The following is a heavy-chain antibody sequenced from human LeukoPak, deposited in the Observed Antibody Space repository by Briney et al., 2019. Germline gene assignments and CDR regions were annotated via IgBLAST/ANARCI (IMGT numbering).Heavy chain of an antibody. D-gene: IGHD4-11*01. Sequence: SETLSLTCTVSGGSISSYYWSWIRQPPGKGLERIGSIYYSGSTYYNPSLKSRVTISVDTSKNQFSLKLSSVTAADTAVYYCARGPSFLYSNYPFDYWGQGTLVTVSS. CDR3: ARGPSFLYSNYPFDY. J-gene: IGHJ4*02. V-gene: IGHV4-59*12. CDR1: GGSISSYY. CDR2: IYYSGST.